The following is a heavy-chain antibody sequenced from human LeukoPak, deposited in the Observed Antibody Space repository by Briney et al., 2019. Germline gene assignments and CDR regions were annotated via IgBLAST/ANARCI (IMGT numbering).Heavy chain of an antibody. V-gene: IGHV4-4*07. Sequence: PSETLSLTCTVSGGSISSYYWSWIRQPPGKGLEWVGRIYTSGSTNYNPSLKSRVTMSVDTSKNQFSLKLSSVTAADTAVYYCATTGLLGDIPWGQGTLVTASS. J-gene: IGHJ5*02. D-gene: IGHD2-21*01. CDR2: IYTSGST. CDR3: ATTGLLGDIP. CDR1: GGSISSYY.